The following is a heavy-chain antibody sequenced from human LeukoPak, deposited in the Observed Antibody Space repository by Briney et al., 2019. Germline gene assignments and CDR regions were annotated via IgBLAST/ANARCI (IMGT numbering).Heavy chain of an antibody. Sequence: GGSLRLSCVTSGFTFGDFVMHWVRQAPGKGLECVSTISWTGDKVAYAGSVKGRFTVSRDNAKNSLFLQMNSLRTDDTALYHCIKDAPNGSIDYWGQGTLVTVSS. J-gene: IGHJ4*02. CDR1: GFTFGDFV. V-gene: IGHV3-9*01. D-gene: IGHD2-8*01. CDR3: IKDAPNGSIDY. CDR2: ISWTGDKV.